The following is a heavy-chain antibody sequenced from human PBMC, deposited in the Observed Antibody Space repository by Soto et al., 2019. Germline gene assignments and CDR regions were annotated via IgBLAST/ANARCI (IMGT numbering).Heavy chain of an antibody. CDR2: VYSSGAT. V-gene: IGHV4-4*07. D-gene: IGHD1-20*01. CDR1: GDSVSSYY. CDR3: TKGPNWNYYYYGVDV. J-gene: IGHJ6*02. Sequence: SETLSLTCTVSGDSVSSYYWSWMRQPAGRGLEWIGRVYSSGATNYNPSLNGRVTMSVDTSRNQFSLRLSSVTAADTAIYYCTKGPNWNYYYYGVDVWGEGTAVTVSS.